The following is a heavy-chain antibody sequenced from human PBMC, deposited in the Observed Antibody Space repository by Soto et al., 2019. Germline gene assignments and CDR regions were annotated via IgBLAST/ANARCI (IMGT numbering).Heavy chain of an antibody. CDR2: IYHGDSDT. CDR3: ARHSLATQPGDY. Sequence: GESLKISCKASGYSFSTYWIAWVRQRPGKGLDWMGIIYHGDSDTRYSPSFQGQVTISVDNSIDTAYLEWTTLRASDSAMYYCARHSLATQPGDYWGQGTRVTVSS. D-gene: IGHD5-12*01. CDR1: GYSFSTYW. V-gene: IGHV5-51*01. J-gene: IGHJ4*02.